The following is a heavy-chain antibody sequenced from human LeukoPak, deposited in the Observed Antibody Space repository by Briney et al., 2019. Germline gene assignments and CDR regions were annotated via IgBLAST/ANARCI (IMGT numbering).Heavy chain of an antibody. CDR1: GYSISSGYY. Sequence: PSETLSLTCTVSGYSISSGYYWGWIRQPPGKGLEWIGSIYHSGSTYYNPSLKSRVTISVDTSKNQFSLRLSSVTAADTAIYYCARSVWHYGDYISYYMDVWGQGTTVTVSS. D-gene: IGHD4-17*01. J-gene: IGHJ6*03. CDR2: IYHSGST. CDR3: ARSVWHYGDYISYYMDV. V-gene: IGHV4-38-2*02.